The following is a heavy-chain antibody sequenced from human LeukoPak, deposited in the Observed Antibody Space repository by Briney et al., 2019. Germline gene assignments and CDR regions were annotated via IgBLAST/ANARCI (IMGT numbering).Heavy chain of an antibody. Sequence: ASVKVSCKASGYTFTNYGISWVRQAPGQGLEWMAWISPYNGNTKYAQTFQGRVTMTTDTSTSTAYMELRSLGSDDTAVYYCAIEGPGELDPTFDYWGQGTLVTVSS. D-gene: IGHD1-26*01. CDR2: ISPYNGNT. CDR3: AIEGPGELDPTFDY. CDR1: GYTFTNYG. J-gene: IGHJ4*02. V-gene: IGHV1-18*01.